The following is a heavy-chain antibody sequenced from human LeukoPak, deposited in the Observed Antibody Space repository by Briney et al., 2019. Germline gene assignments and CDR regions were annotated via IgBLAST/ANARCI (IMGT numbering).Heavy chain of an antibody. Sequence: PGGSLRLSCAASGFTVSSNYMSWVRQAPGKGLEWVSVIYSGGSTYYADSVKGRFTVSRDNSKNTLYLQMNSLRAEDTAVYYCAKYVPETYYDILTGYLYYFDYWGQGTLVTVSS. V-gene: IGHV3-66*01. D-gene: IGHD3-9*01. J-gene: IGHJ4*02. CDR3: AKYVPETYYDILTGYLYYFDY. CDR1: GFTVSSNY. CDR2: IYSGGST.